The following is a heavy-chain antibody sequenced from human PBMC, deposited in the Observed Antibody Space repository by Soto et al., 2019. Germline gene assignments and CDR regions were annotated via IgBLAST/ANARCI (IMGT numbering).Heavy chain of an antibody. V-gene: IGHV4-39*01. CDR3: ARQNPGYSSGWYRGVDYYYGMDV. CDR1: GGSISSSSYY. Sequence: PSETLSLTCTVSGGSISSSSYYWGWLRQPPGKGLEWIGSIYYSGSTYYNPSLKSRVTISVDTSKNQFSLKLSSVTAADTAVYYCARQNPGYSSGWYRGVDYYYGMDVWGQGTTVTVSS. D-gene: IGHD6-19*01. J-gene: IGHJ6*02. CDR2: IYYSGST.